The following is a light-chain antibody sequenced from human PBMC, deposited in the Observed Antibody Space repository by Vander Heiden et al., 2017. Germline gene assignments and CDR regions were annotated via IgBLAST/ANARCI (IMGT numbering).Light chain of an antibody. Sequence: DINFNRSPDSPAVSLGERATINCKSSHSLLYGSNDKNSLDWYQQKPGQPPRLLMFWAFTRESGVPDRLSGSGSGTDFTLAINSLQAEDVAVYHCQQCYAIPYTFGQGTKLEIK. CDR1: HSLLYGSNDKNS. J-gene: IGKJ2*01. CDR2: WAF. CDR3: QQCYAIPYT. V-gene: IGKV4-1*01.